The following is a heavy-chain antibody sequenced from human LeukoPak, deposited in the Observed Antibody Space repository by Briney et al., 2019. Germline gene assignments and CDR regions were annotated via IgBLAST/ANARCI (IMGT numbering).Heavy chain of an antibody. D-gene: IGHD6-6*01. CDR2: IYPGDSDT. V-gene: IGHV5-51*01. CDR3: AGASSSSSPAYDAFDI. J-gene: IGHJ3*02. Sequence: GESLKISCKGSGYSFTSYWIGWVRQMPGKGLEWMGIIYPGDSDTRYSPSFQGQVTISADKSISTAYLQWSSLKASDTAMYYCAGASSSSSPAYDAFDIWGQGTMVTVSS. CDR1: GYSFTSYW.